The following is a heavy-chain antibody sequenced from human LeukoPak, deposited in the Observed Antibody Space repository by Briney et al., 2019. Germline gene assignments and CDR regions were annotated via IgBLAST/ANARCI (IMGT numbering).Heavy chain of an antibody. CDR1: GYTFTGYY. V-gene: IGHV1-2*04. D-gene: IGHD6-19*01. J-gene: IGHJ4*02. Sequence: ASVKVSCKASGYTFTGYYMHWVRQAPGQGLEWMGWINPNSGGTNYAQKFQGWVTMTRDTSISTAYMELSRLRSDDTAVYYCARNVDPYSSGLPDYWGQGTLVTVSS. CDR3: ARNVDPYSSGLPDY. CDR2: INPNSGGT.